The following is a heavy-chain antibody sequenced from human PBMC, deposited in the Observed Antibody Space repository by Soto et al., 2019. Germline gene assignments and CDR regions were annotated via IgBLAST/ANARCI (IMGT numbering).Heavy chain of an antibody. Sequence: GGSLRLSCAASGFTFSSYWMSWVRQAPGKGLEWVANIKQDGSEKYYVDSVKGRFTISRDNAKNSLYLQMNSLRAEDTAVYYCARGGLLWFGEILNAFDIWGQGTMVTVS. CDR2: IKQDGSEK. CDR1: GFTFSSYW. J-gene: IGHJ3*02. CDR3: ARGGLLWFGEILNAFDI. V-gene: IGHV3-7*01. D-gene: IGHD3-10*01.